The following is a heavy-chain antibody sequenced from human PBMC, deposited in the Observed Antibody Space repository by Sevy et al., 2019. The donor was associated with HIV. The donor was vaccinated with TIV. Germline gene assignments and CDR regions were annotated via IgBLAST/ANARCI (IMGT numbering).Heavy chain of an antibody. D-gene: IGHD2-21*01. CDR1: GFSYSSYG. CDR2: IQYDGSNK. J-gene: IGHJ4*02. CDR3: VKEGGGEGGDH. Sequence: GGSLRLSCAASGFSYSSYGMHWVRKAPGKGREWVEYIQYDGSNKDYADSVKGRFTISRKNSKNTLDLQMNSLRVEDTAVYYCVKEGGGEGGDHWGQGTLVTVSS. V-gene: IGHV3-30*02.